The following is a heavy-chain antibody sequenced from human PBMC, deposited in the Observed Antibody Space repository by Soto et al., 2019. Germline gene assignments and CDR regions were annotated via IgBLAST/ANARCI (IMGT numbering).Heavy chain of an antibody. Sequence: QLQLQESGSGLVKPSQTLSLTCAVSGGSISSGGYSWSWIRQPPGKGLEWIGYIYHSGSTYYNPSLKSRVTISVDRSKNQFSLKLSSVTAADTAVYYCAGSEYDFWSGYYSHGMDVWGQGTTVTVSS. CDR3: AGSEYDFWSGYYSHGMDV. D-gene: IGHD3-3*01. CDR2: IYHSGST. CDR1: GGSISSGGYS. J-gene: IGHJ6*02. V-gene: IGHV4-30-2*01.